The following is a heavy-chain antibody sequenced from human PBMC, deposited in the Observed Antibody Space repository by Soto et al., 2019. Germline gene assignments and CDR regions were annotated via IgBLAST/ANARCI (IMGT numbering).Heavy chain of an antibody. Sequence: PGGSLRLSCAASGFTFSNYVMNWVRQAPGKGLEWVSGISGGSGDSTFYADSVKGRFTISRDNSKNTLHLQMNSLRTEDTAVYYCAKNQPSWATRAAFDYWGQGTLVTVSS. D-gene: IGHD2-2*01. CDR2: ISGGSGDST. J-gene: IGHJ4*02. CDR3: AKNQPSWATRAAFDY. V-gene: IGHV3-23*01. CDR1: GFTFSNYV.